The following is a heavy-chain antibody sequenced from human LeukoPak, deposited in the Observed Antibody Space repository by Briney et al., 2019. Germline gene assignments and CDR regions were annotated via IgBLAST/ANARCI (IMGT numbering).Heavy chain of an antibody. D-gene: IGHD2-2*01. J-gene: IGHJ4*02. CDR2: IHDSGIT. Sequence: PSETLSLICTVSGGSISSYYWSWIRQPPGKGLEWIGYIHDSGITNYNLSLKIRVTMSVDMSKNQFSLKLRSVTPADTAVYYCARDMTRPYFFDHWGQGTLVTVSS. V-gene: IGHV4-59*01. CDR1: GGSISSYY. CDR3: ARDMTRPYFFDH.